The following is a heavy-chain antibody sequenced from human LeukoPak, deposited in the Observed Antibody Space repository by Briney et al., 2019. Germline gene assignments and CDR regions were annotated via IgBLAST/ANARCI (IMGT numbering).Heavy chain of an antibody. CDR2: INPSDGST. CDR1: GYSFTTYY. V-gene: IGHV1-46*01. Sequence: ASVKLACKATGYSFTTYYIHWMRQAPGRGLEWMGIINPSDGSTSSAQMFQGRVTMTSDTSTSTVYMEQSSLTYDDTAVYYCARDVVVEVGMLPTDSWFDPWGRGTLVAVSS. CDR3: ARDVVVEVGMLPTDSWFDP. D-gene: IGHD2-15*01. J-gene: IGHJ5*02.